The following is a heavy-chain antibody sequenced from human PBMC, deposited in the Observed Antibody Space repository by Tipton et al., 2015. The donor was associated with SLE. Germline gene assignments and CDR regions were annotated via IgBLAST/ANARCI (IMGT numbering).Heavy chain of an antibody. J-gene: IGHJ3*02. D-gene: IGHD4/OR15-4a*01. CDR2: IYHSGSS. Sequence: TLSLTCTVSNDSIGRHYWSWIRQSPGKGLAWLGYIYHSGSSNYSPSLKSRLTMSVDTSKNQFSLRLSSVTVADTAIYFCARASNTRAFDTWGQGKLVTVSS. CDR1: NDSIGRHY. CDR3: ARASNTRAFDT. V-gene: IGHV4-59*11.